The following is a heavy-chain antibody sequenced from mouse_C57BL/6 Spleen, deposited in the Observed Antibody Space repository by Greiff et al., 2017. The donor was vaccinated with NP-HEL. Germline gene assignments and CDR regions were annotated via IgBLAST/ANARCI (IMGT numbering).Heavy chain of an antibody. Sequence: VQLQQSGAELVRPGASVTLSCKASGYTFTDYEMHWVKQTPVHGLEWIGAIDPDTGCTAYHQKFQGQAILTADKSSSTAYMELRSLTSEDSADYYCTRRTRFDYWGQGTTLTVSS. V-gene: IGHV1-15*01. CDR1: GYTFTDYE. CDR2: IDPDTGCT. CDR3: TRRTRFDY. J-gene: IGHJ2*01. D-gene: IGHD1-3*01.